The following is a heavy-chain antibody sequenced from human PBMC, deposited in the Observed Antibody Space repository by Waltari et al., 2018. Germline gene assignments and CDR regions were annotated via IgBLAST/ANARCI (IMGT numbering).Heavy chain of an antibody. D-gene: IGHD2-8*01. J-gene: IGHJ4*02. V-gene: IGHV1-3*03. CDR2: INAGNGNT. Sequence: QVQLVQSGAEVKKPGASVKVSCKASGYTFTSYALHWVRQATGQRLEWMGWINAGNGNTKYSQEFQGRVTITRDTSASTAYMELSSLRSEDMAVYYCARAYCTNGVCYPLFDYWGQGTLVTVSS. CDR1: GYTFTSYA. CDR3: ARAYCTNGVCYPLFDY.